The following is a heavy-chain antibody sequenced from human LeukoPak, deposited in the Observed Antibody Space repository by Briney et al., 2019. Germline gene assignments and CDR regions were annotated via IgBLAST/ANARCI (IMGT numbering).Heavy chain of an antibody. CDR2: IIPIFGTA. J-gene: IGHJ4*02. V-gene: IGHV1-69*05. Sequence: ASVKVSCKASGGTFSSYAISWVRQAPGQGLEWMGGIIPIFGTANYAQKFQGRVTITTDESTSTAYMELSSLRSEDTAVYCCASAQVGSYSVYFDYWGQGTLVTVSS. D-gene: IGHD1-26*01. CDR3: ASAQVGSYSVYFDY. CDR1: GGTFSSYA.